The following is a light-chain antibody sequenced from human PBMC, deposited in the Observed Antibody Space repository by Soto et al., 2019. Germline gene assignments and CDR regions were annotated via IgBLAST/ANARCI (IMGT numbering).Light chain of an antibody. CDR2: DAS. CDR3: QQFNGFPLT. Sequence: IQLTQSPSSLYASVGDRVTITYRAGQDIGSALAWYQQRPGKAPKLLLYDASNLEAGVPSRFSGSGSGTDFTLTITSLRPEDFATYYSQQFNGFPLTFGGGTKVQIK. V-gene: IGKV1-13*02. CDR1: QDIGSA. J-gene: IGKJ4*01.